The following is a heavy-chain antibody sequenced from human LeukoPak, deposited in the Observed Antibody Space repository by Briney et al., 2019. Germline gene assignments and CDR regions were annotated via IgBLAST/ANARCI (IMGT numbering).Heavy chain of an antibody. J-gene: IGHJ6*03. D-gene: IGHD2-2*01. CDR2: INHSGST. Sequence: SETLSLTCAVYGGSFSGYYWSWIRQPPGKGLEWIGEINHSGSTNYNPPLKSRVTISVDTSKNQFSLKLSSVTAADTAVYYCARGRVVVVPAAMSYYYYYYMDVWGKGTTVTVSS. CDR1: GGSFSGYY. V-gene: IGHV4-34*01. CDR3: ARGRVVVVPAAMSYYYYYYMDV.